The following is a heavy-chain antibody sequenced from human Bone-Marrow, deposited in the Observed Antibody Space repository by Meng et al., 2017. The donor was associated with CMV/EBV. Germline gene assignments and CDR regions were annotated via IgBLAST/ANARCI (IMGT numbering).Heavy chain of an antibody. Sequence: GGSLRLSCAASGFTFKTYTMNWVRQAPGKGLEWVSSISATGTSIYYADSVEGRFTISRDNTKNSLFLQMNSLGAEDTAIYYCARAAVFEKIGVVPTAIGSWGRGTLVTVSS. V-gene: IGHV3-21*01. D-gene: IGHD2-2*01. CDR2: ISATGTSI. CDR3: ARAAVFEKIGVVPTAIGS. J-gene: IGHJ5*01. CDR1: GFTFKTYT.